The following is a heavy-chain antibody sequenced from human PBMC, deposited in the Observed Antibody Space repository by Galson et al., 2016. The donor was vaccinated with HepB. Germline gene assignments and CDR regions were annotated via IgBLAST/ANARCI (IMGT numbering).Heavy chain of an antibody. J-gene: IGHJ4*02. D-gene: IGHD3-16*01. CDR2: ITGSGDTT. Sequence: SLRLSCAASGFSFNISGMSWVRQTPGRGLEWVSGITGSGDTTHYADSVKGRFIISRDNSKNTLYLFMNNLRAGDTAVYYCGKHGGFDYWGQGALVTVSS. CDR1: GFSFNISG. CDR3: GKHGGFDY. V-gene: IGHV3-23*01.